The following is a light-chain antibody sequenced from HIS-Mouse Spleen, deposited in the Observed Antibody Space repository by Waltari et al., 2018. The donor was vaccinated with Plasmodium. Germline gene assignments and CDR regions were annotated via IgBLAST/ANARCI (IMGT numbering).Light chain of an antibody. CDR3: CSYAGSSTFEV. CDR2: EGS. V-gene: IGLV2-23*03. J-gene: IGLJ2*01. CDR1: SSDVGSYNL. Sequence: QSALTQPASVSGSPGQSITISCTGTSSDVGSYNLVSCYQQHPGQAPKLMIYEGSRRPLGVSNRFSGSKSGNTASLTISGLQAEDEADYYCCSYAGSSTFEVFGGGTKLTVL.